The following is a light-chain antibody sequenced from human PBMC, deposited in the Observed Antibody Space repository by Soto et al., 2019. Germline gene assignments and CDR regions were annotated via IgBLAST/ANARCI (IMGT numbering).Light chain of an antibody. J-gene: IGKJ4*01. Sequence: EVVFTQSPGTLSLSPGERPTLSCRASQIFSSTSLAWYQQKPGQAPRLLIFGASIRVNGIPDRFIGSGSGTDFTLTISRLEPEDFALYYCQQYGNSHPITFGGGTKVDIK. V-gene: IGKV3-20*01. CDR3: QQYGNSHPIT. CDR2: GAS. CDR1: QIFSSTS.